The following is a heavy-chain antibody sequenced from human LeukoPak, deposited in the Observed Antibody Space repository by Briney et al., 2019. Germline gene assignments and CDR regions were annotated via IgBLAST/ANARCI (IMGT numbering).Heavy chain of an antibody. V-gene: IGHV1-2*02. CDR3: ARLLIAAVFDFDY. D-gene: IGHD6-6*01. CDR2: INPNSGGT. CDR1: GYTFTGYY. Sequence: ASVKVSCKASGYTFTGYYMYWVRQAPGQGLEWMGWINPNSGGTNYAQKFQGRVTMTRDTSISTAYMELSRLRSDDTAVYYCARLLIAAVFDFDYWGQGTLVTVSS. J-gene: IGHJ4*02.